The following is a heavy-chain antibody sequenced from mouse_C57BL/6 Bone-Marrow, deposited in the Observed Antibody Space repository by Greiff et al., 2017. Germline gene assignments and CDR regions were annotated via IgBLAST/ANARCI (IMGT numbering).Heavy chain of an antibody. CDR2: IDPNSGGT. J-gene: IGHJ1*03. CDR3: AHCNYFYWYFAV. V-gene: IGHV1-72*01. Sequence: QVQLKQPGAELVKPGASVKLSCKASGYTFTSYWMHWVKQRPGRGLEWIGRIDPNSGGTKYNEKFKSKATLTVDKPSSTAYMQLSSLTSEDSAVYDCAHCNYFYWYFAVWGTGTTVTVSS. CDR1: GYTFTSYW. D-gene: IGHD2-1*01.